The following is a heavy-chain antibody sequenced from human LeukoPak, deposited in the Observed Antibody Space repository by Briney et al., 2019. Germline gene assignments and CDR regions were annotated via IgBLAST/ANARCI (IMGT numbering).Heavy chain of an antibody. Sequence: AASVNVSCKVSGYTLTELSMHWVRQAPGKGLEWMGGFDPADGETIYAQKFQGRVTMTGDTSTDTAYMELSSLRSEDTAVYYCATGGVTMVRGVITPRNDAFDIWGQGTMVTVSS. CDR3: ATGGVTMVRGVITPRNDAFDI. CDR1: GYTLTELS. D-gene: IGHD3-10*01. CDR2: FDPADGET. V-gene: IGHV1-24*01. J-gene: IGHJ3*02.